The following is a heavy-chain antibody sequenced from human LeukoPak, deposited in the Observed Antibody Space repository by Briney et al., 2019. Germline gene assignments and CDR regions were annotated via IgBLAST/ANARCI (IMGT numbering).Heavy chain of an antibody. V-gene: IGHV3-23*01. CDR2: ISGSGGT. CDR3: AKHPSVGNFEY. J-gene: IGHJ4*02. CDR1: GFTFNNYA. Sequence: GGSLRLSCAASGFTFNNYAMSWARQAPGKGLEWVSAISGSGGTYYADSVKGRFIISRDNSKNTLYLQMNSLRAEDTAIYYCAKHPSVGNFEYWGQGTLVTVSS. D-gene: IGHD4-23*01.